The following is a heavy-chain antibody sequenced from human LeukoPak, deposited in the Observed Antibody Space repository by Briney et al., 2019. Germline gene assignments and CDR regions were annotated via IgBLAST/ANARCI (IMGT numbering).Heavy chain of an antibody. CDR1: GFTFSSYA. D-gene: IGHD6-13*01. J-gene: IGHJ4*02. CDR2: LSGSGIST. CDR3: AKGTTGLSCSWLFDY. Sequence: GGSLRLSCAASGFTFSSYAMSWVRQAPGKGLVWVSALSGSGISTYYADSVRGRFTISRDNSKNTLYLQMNSLRAEDTALYYCAKGTTGLSCSWLFDYWGQGTLVTVSS. V-gene: IGHV3-23*01.